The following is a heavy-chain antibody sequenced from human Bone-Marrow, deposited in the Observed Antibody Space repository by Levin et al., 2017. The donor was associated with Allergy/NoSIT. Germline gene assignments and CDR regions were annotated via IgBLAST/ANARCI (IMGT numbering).Heavy chain of an antibody. CDR2: ISYDGSNK. Sequence: GGSLRLSCAASGFTFSSYGMHWVRQAPGKGLEWVAVISYDGSNKYYADSVKGRFTISRDNSKNTLYLQMNSLRAEDTAVYYCAKEEYCSGGSCYLDAFDIWGQGTMVTVSS. D-gene: IGHD2-15*01. J-gene: IGHJ3*02. CDR3: AKEEYCSGGSCYLDAFDI. V-gene: IGHV3-30*18. CDR1: GFTFSSYG.